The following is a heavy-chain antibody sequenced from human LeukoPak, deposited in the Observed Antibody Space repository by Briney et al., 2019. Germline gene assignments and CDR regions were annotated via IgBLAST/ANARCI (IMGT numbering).Heavy chain of an antibody. J-gene: IGHJ6*02. CDR1: GGSISSGVYY. D-gene: IGHD4-17*01. V-gene: IGHV4-31*03. Sequence: PSETLSLTCTVSGGSISSGVYYWSWIRRHPGKGLEWIGYIYYSGSTYYSPCLKSRVTISVDTSKTQFSLKLSSVTAADTAVYYCASRPSTVTPPYDYSYGMDVWGQGTTVTVSS. CDR2: IYYSGST. CDR3: ASRPSTVTPPYDYSYGMDV.